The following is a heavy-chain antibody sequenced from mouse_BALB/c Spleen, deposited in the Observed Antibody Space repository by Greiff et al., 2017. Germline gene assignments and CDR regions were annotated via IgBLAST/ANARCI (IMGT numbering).Heavy chain of an antibody. D-gene: IGHD1-1*01. V-gene: IGHV1-55*01. CDR3: ARGNYYGSSYYWYFDV. Sequence: QVQLQQPGAELVKPGTSVKLSCKASGYNFTSYWINWVKLRPGQGLEWIGDIYPGSGSTNYNEKFKSKATLTVDTSSSTAYMQLSSLASEDSALYYCARGNYYGSSYYWYFDVWGAGTTVTVSS. CDR2: IYPGSGST. J-gene: IGHJ1*01. CDR1: GYNFTSYW.